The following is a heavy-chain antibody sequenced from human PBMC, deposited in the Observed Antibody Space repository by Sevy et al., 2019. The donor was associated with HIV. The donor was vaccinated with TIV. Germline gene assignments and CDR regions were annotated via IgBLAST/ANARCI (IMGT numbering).Heavy chain of an antibody. CDR1: GFTFSNYV. Sequence: GGSLRLSCAASGFTFSNYVMHWVRQAPGKGLEWVTFIASYGNDEDYADSVKGRFTISRDNSKNTLYLQMNSLRPEDPAVYYCARSVRVVAGSYGMDVWGQGTTVTVSS. D-gene: IGHD6-19*01. J-gene: IGHJ6*02. V-gene: IGHV3-30*04. CDR3: ARSVRVVAGSYGMDV. CDR2: IASYGNDE.